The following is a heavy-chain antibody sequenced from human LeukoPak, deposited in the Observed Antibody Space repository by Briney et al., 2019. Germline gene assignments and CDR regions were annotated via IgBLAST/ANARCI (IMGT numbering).Heavy chain of an antibody. CDR2: ISAYNGNT. J-gene: IGHJ4*02. D-gene: IGHD2-2*01. CDR3: ARLGVVVPAAMGEDFDY. CDR1: GYTFTSYG. Sequence: GASVKVSCKASGYTFTSYGISWVRQAPGQGLEWMGWISAYNGNTNCAQKLQGRVTMTTDTSTSTAYMELRSLRSDDTAVYYCARLGVVVPAAMGEDFDYWGQGTLVTVSS. V-gene: IGHV1-18*01.